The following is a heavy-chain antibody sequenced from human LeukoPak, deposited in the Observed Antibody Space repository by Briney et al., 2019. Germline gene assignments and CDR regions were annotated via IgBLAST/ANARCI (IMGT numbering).Heavy chain of an antibody. CDR2: ISNDGSHE. CDR3: ARGAGTMVYYIDV. D-gene: IGHD1-7*01. Sequence: PGGPLRLSCAASGFTFSTFPMHWVRQAPGKGLQWVAVISNDGSHEYYRHSVKGRFTISRDNSKNTLFLQMNSLTIEDTAVYYCARGAGTMVYYIDVWGNGTTVTVSS. V-gene: IGHV3-30*10. J-gene: IGHJ6*03. CDR1: GFTFSTFP.